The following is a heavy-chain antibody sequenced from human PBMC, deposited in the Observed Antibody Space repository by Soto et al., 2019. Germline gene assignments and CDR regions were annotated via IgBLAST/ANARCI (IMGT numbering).Heavy chain of an antibody. Sequence: QVQLQESGPGLVKPSQTLSLTCTVSGGSISSGDYYWSWIRQPPGKGLEWIGYIYYSGSTYYNPSLKSRVTISVDTSKNQFSLKLSYVTAADTAVYYCARGRGDYGSQYGMDVWGQGTTVTVSS. V-gene: IGHV4-30-4*01. J-gene: IGHJ6*02. CDR3: ARGRGDYGSQYGMDV. D-gene: IGHD4-17*01. CDR2: IYYSGST. CDR1: GGSISSGDYY.